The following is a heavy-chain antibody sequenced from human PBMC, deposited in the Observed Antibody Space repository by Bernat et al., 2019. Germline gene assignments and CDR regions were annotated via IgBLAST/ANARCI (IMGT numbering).Heavy chain of an antibody. CDR2: IRYDGNKL. Sequence: QVQLVESGGGVVQYGGSLRLSCAASGFTFRSYGMDWVCQAPGKGLEWVAFIRYDGNKLYYLGSVKSRFTISRDNSKNPLYLQMDSLRAEDTAVYYCARSNPADYWGRGTLVTVSS. V-gene: IGHV3-30*02. J-gene: IGHJ4*02. CDR1: GFTFRSYG. D-gene: IGHD6-13*01. CDR3: ARSNPADY.